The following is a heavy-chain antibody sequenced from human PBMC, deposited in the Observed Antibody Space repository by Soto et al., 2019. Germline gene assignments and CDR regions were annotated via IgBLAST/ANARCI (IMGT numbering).Heavy chain of an antibody. V-gene: IGHV3-66*01. CDR1: GFTVSSNS. CDR3: ARSPLHSYHMGV. Sequence: PGGSLSLSCAASGFTVSSNSMNCVRQAPGKGLEWVSVIYSGGATYYADAVKGRFTISRNNSKNTLSLQMNSLTAEDTAVYYCARSPLHSYHMGVWGKGSTVTVSS. J-gene: IGHJ6*03. CDR2: IYSGGAT. D-gene: IGHD4-4*01.